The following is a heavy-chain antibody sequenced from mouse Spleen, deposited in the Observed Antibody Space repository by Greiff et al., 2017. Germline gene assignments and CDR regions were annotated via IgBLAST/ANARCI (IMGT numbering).Heavy chain of an antibody. V-gene: IGHV1-81*01. J-gene: IGHJ4*01. CDR1: GYTFTSYG. CDR2: IYPRSGNT. Sequence: VHLVESGAELARPGASVKLSCKASGYTFTSYGISWVKQRTGQGLEWIGEIYPRSGNTYYNEKFKGKATLTADKSSSTAYMQLSSLTSEDSAVYYCASMITTDYYAMDYWGQGTSVTVSS. CDR3: ASMITTDYYAMDY. D-gene: IGHD2-4*01.